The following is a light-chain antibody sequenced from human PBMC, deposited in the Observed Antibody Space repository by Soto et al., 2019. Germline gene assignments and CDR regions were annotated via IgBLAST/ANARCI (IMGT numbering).Light chain of an antibody. Sequence: DIQMTQSPSSLSASVGDRVTITCRASQGISSYLNWYQQKPRKAPKLLIYAASSLQSGVPSRFSGSGSGTDFTLTISSLQPEDFATYYCQQSYSTPPYTFGQGTKLEIK. CDR2: AAS. V-gene: IGKV1-39*01. CDR3: QQSYSTPPYT. CDR1: QGISSY. J-gene: IGKJ2*01.